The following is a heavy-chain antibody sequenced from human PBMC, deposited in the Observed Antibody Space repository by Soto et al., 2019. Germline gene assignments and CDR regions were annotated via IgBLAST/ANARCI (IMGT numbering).Heavy chain of an antibody. CDR3: AKDPRISFWDSGYDQADY. V-gene: IGHV3-23*01. CDR1: GFTFSSYA. Sequence: QPGGSLRLSCAASGFTFSSYAMSWVRQAPGKGLEWVSAISGSGGSTYYADSVKGRFTISRDNSKNTLYLQMNSLRAEDTAVYYCAKDPRISFWDSGYDQADYWGQGTLVTAPQ. J-gene: IGHJ4*02. D-gene: IGHD5-12*01. CDR2: ISGSGGST.